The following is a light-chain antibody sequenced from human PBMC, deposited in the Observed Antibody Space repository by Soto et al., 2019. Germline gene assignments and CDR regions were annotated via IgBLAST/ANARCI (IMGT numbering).Light chain of an antibody. CDR1: SGHSSYA. CDR3: QTWGTGTL. J-gene: IGLJ2*01. Sequence: QPVLTQSPSASASLGASVKLTCTLSSGHSSYAIAWHQQQPEKGPRYLMKLNSDGSHSKGDGIPGRFSGSSSGAERYLTISSLQSEDEADYYCQTWGTGTLFGGGTTLTVL. V-gene: IGLV4-69*01. CDR2: LNSDGSH.